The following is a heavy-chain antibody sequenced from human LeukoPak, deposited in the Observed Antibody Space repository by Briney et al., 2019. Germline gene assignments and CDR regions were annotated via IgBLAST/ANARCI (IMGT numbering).Heavy chain of an antibody. Sequence: GESLKISCKGSAYSFTTYWIAWVRQMPGKGLEWMGIIYLGDSDSRYSPSSQGQVTISADKSITTAYLQWSSLKASDTAMYYCARHRDGDLDYWGQGTLVTVSS. CDR3: ARHRDGDLDY. CDR1: AYSFTTYW. D-gene: IGHD4-17*01. J-gene: IGHJ4*02. CDR2: IYLGDSDS. V-gene: IGHV5-51*01.